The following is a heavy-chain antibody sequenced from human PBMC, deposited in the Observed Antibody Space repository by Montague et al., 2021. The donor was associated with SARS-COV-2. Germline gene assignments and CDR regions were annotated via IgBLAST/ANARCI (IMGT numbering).Heavy chain of an antibody. V-gene: IGHV4-38-2*02. CDR3: ARVISAVAGANFYFDY. D-gene: IGHD4/OR15-4a*01. Sequence: SESLSLTCTVSGGSISSGSYWGWIRQPPGKGLEWIGTSDHRGITYYSPSLKSRVTISLDTSKNQFYLNLDSVTASDTAMYYCARVISAVAGANFYFDYWGQGTLVTVSS. CDR2: SDHRGIT. J-gene: IGHJ4*02. CDR1: GGSISSGSY.